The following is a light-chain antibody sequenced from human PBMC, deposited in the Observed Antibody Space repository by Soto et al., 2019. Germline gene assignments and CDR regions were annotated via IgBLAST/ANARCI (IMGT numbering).Light chain of an antibody. CDR3: SSYSGTNYHYV. J-gene: IGLJ1*01. CDR1: SSDVGGYNY. V-gene: IGLV2-8*01. CDR2: EVS. Sequence: QSALTQPPSASGSFGQSVTISCTGTSSDVGGYNYVSWYQQHPGKAPKLMIYEVSERPSGVPDRFSGSKSGNTASLTVSGLQADDEADYYCSSYSGTNYHYVIGTGTKLTVL.